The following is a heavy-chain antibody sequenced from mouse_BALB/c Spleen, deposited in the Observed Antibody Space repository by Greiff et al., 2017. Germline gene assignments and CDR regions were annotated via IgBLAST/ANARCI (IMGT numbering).Heavy chain of an antibody. J-gene: IGHJ2*01. CDR2: IWGDGST. D-gene: IGHD2-14*01. CDR3: AKNRGYYRYDGGHNFDY. Sequence: VKLMESGPGLVAPSQSLSITCTVSGFSLTNSGVHWVRQSPGKGLEWLGVIWGDGSTNYNSAFKSRLSISKDNSKSQVFLKMNSLQTDDTARYYCAKNRGYYRYDGGHNFDYWGQGTTLTVSS. CDR1: GFSLTNSG. V-gene: IGHV2-6-6*01.